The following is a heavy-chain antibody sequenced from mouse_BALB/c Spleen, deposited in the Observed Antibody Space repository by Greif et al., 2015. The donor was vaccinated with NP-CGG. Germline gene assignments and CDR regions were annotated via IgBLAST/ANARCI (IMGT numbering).Heavy chain of an antibody. D-gene: IGHD2-3*01. Sequence: VQLKQSGPELVKPGASVKIPCKASGYTFTDYNMDWVKQSHGKSLEWIGDINPNNGGTIYNQKFKGKATLTVDKSSSTAYMELRSLTSEDTAVYYCARYDGYYDFDYWGQGTTLTVSS. CDR2: INPNNGGT. V-gene: IGHV1-18*01. J-gene: IGHJ2*01. CDR1: GYTFTDYN. CDR3: ARYDGYYDFDY.